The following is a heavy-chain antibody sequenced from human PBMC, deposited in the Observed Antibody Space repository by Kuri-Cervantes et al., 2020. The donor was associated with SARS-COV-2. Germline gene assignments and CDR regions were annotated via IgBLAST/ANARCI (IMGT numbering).Heavy chain of an antibody. CDR3: AREEVVPAAARGYFYRYGMGV. CDR2: IKQDGSEK. CDR1: GFTFTNVW. J-gene: IGHJ6*02. V-gene: IGHV3-7*04. D-gene: IGHD2-2*01. Sequence: GESLKISCAASGFTFTNVWMNWVRQAPGKGLESVANIKQDGSEKYYVDSVKGRFTISRDNAKNSLYLQMNSLRAEDTAVYYCAREEVVPAAARGYFYRYGMGVWGQGTTVTVSS.